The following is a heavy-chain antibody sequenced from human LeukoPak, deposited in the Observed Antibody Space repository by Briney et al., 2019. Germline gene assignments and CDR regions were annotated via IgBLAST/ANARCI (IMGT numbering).Heavy chain of an antibody. Sequence: PGGSLRLSCAASGFTFSNYWMSWVRQAPGKGLEWVANIKQDGSEKYYVDSVKGRFTISRDNAKNSVYLQMNSLRAEDTAAYYCASTYDGSVYWVYWGQGTLVTVSS. D-gene: IGHD3-22*01. V-gene: IGHV3-7*01. CDR3: ASTYDGSVYWVY. J-gene: IGHJ4*02. CDR1: GFTFSNYW. CDR2: IKQDGSEK.